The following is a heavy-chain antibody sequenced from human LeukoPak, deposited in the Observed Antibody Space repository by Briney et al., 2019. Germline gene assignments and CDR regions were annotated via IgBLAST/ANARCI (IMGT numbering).Heavy chain of an antibody. Sequence: ASVKVSCKASGYTFTGYYMHWVRQAPGQGLEWMGWINPNSGGTNYAQKFQGRVTMTRDTSIGTAYMELSRLRSDDTAVYYCARGRRADIVVVPAAHFHWFDPWGQGTLVTVSS. V-gene: IGHV1-2*02. CDR1: GYTFTGYY. CDR3: ARGRRADIVVVPAAHFHWFDP. CDR2: INPNSGGT. J-gene: IGHJ5*02. D-gene: IGHD2-2*01.